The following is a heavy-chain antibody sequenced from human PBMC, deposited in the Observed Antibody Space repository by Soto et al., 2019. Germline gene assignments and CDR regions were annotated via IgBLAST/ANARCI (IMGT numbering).Heavy chain of an antibody. CDR3: TRKAVAGLSNNCFDP. J-gene: IGHJ5*02. V-gene: IGHV3-49*03. CDR2: IRSNTYGGTT. D-gene: IGHD6-19*01. CDR1: GFTFGDYA. Sequence: EVQLVESGGGLVQPGRSLRLSCTASGFTFGDYAMNWFRQAPGKGLEWVSFIRSNTYGGTTEYAASVKGRFTISRDDSKSIAYLQMNSLKTEDTAVYYCTRKAVAGLSNNCFDPWGQGTLVTVSS.